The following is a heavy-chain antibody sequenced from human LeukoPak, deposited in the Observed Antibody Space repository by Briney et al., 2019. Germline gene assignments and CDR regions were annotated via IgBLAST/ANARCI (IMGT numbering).Heavy chain of an antibody. D-gene: IGHD3-16*01. CDR2: INYSGNR. Sequence: SETLSLTCTVSGGFISGSHYYWAWIRQPPGKGLEWIGMINYSGNRYYNPSLWSRATISVDTSTNQFSLNLNSVTAADTAVYYCARGYDDWGQGTLVAVSS. V-gene: IGHV4-39*01. CDR3: ARGYDD. J-gene: IGHJ1*01. CDR1: GGFISGSHYY.